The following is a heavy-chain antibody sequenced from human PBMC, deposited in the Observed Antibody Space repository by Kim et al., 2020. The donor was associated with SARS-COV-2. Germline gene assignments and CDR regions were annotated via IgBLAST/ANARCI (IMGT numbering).Heavy chain of an antibody. J-gene: IGHJ4*02. CDR2: INHSGST. Sequence: SETLSLTCAVYGWSFSGYYWSWIRQPPGKGLEWIGEINHSGSTNYNPYLKSRVTISVDTSKNQFSLKLSSVTAADTAVYYCARGVETAMVYYFDYWGQGTLVTVSS. V-gene: IGHV4-34*01. CDR1: GWSFSGYY. D-gene: IGHD5-18*01. CDR3: ARGVETAMVYYFDY.